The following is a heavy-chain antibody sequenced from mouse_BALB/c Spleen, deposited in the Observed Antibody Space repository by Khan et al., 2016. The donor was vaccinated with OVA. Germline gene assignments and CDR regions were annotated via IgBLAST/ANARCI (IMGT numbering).Heavy chain of an antibody. CDR3: ARGDSSGYVVY. Sequence: EVQLQESGPGLVKPSQSLSLTCSVTGYSITRGYYWNWIRQFPGNKLEWMGYMSNDDDKTYNPSLKHRISITRDTSKNQFFLKLNSVTPEDTAAYYCARGDSSGYVVYWGQGTLVAVSA. CDR1: GYSITRGYY. J-gene: IGHJ3*01. V-gene: IGHV3-6*02. CDR2: MSNDDDK. D-gene: IGHD3-2*01.